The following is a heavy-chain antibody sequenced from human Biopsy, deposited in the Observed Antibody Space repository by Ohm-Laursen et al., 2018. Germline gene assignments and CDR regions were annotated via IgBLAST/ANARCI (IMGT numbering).Heavy chain of an antibody. V-gene: IGHV1-46*01. CDR2: INPSGSTT. D-gene: IGHD6-19*01. CDR3: ARNTGWYGDLYYFDY. CDR1: GYSFTSYY. Sequence: ASVKVSCKVSGYSFTSYYMHWVRQAPGQGLELMGMINPSGSTTSYPQIFQGRVTMTRDTSKSTVYMELSSLRSADTAVYFCARNTGWYGDLYYFDYWGQGTLVTVSS. J-gene: IGHJ4*02.